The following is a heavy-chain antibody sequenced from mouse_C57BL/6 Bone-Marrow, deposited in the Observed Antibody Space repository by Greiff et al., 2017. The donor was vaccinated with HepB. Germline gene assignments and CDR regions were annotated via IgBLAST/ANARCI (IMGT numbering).Heavy chain of an antibody. D-gene: IGHD4-1*01. Sequence: DVQLQESGPGLVKPSQSLSLTCSVTGYSITSGYYWNWIRQFPANKLEWMGYISYDGSNNYNPSLKNRTSITRDTSKNQSFLKLNSVTTEDTATYYCAKEEGLTATDFDYWGQGTTLTVSS. CDR3: AKEEGLTATDFDY. CDR1: GYSITSGYY. CDR2: ISYDGSN. V-gene: IGHV3-6*01. J-gene: IGHJ2*01.